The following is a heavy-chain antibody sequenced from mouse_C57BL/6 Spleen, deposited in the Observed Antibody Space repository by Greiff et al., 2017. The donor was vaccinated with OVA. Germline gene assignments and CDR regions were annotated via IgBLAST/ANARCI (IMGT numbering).Heavy chain of an antibody. CDR1: GYSITSGYY. Sequence: EVQLQQSGPGLVKPSQSLSLSCSVTGYSITSGYYWNWIRQFPGNKLEWMGYISYGGSNNYNASLKNRIPITRDTSTNPFFLKLNSVTTEDTATYYCAYHFYYGSTFFDYWGQGTTLTVSS. V-gene: IGHV3-6*01. CDR2: ISYGGSN. D-gene: IGHD1-1*01. J-gene: IGHJ2*01. CDR3: AYHFYYGSTFFDY.